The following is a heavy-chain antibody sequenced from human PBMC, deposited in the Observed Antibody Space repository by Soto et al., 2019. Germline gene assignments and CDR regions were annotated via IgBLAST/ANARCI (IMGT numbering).Heavy chain of an antibody. V-gene: IGHV4-59*01. CDR2: IYYSGST. Sequence: TSETLSLTCTVSGGSISSYYWSWIRQPPGKGLEWIGYIYYSGSTNYNPSLKSRVTISVDTSKNQFSLKLSSVTAADTAVYYCARALGNWGPWGAFYYYMDVWGKGTTVTVSS. CDR3: ARALGNWGPWGAFYYYMDV. J-gene: IGHJ6*03. D-gene: IGHD7-27*01. CDR1: GGSISSYY.